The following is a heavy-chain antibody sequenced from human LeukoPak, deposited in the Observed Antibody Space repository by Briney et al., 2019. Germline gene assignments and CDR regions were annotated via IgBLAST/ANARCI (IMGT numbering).Heavy chain of an antibody. J-gene: IGHJ4*02. Sequence: PGGSLRLSCAASGFTFSSYTMHWVRQAPGKGLEWVAVMSYDGSNEYYADSVKARFTISRDNSKNTLYLQMNSLRAEDTAVYFCAREAPLFDYWGQGTLVTVSS. CDR1: GFTFSSYT. CDR3: AREAPLFDY. CDR2: MSYDGSNE. V-gene: IGHV3-30-3*01.